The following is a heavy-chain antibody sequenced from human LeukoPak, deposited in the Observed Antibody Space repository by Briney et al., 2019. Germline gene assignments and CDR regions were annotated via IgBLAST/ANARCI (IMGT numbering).Heavy chain of an antibody. CDR1: GFTFSGSA. J-gene: IGHJ4*02. Sequence: GGSLRLSCAASGFTFSGSAMHWVRQASGKGLEWVGRIRSKTNDYATAYAASVKGRFTTSRDDSKSTAYLQMNNLKTEDTAVYYCTRIGPTTADYWGQGTLVTVSS. CDR2: IRSKTNDYAT. D-gene: IGHD5-12*01. V-gene: IGHV3-73*01. CDR3: TRIGPTTADY.